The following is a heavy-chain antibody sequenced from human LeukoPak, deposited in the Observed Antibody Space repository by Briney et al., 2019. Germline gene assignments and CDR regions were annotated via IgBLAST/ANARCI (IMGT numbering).Heavy chain of an antibody. CDR1: GFTFSDYF. CDR3: VRDNPRCCGVIPSNIDDN. J-gene: IGHJ4*02. D-gene: IGHD2/OR15-2a*01. V-gene: IGHV3-11*04. CDR2: ISTSGTTV. Sequence: GGSLRLSCAASGFTFSDYFMTWIRQAPGKGLEWVSVISTSGTTVYYADSVKGRFSISRDNAKNSLYLQMNSLRAEDTAVYYCVRDNPRCCGVIPSNIDDNWGQGTLVTVSS.